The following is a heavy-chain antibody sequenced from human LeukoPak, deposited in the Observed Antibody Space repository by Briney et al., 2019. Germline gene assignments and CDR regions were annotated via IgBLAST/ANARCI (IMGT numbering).Heavy chain of an antibody. CDR3: AKAPGYGDSEDFDY. J-gene: IGHJ4*02. D-gene: IGHD4-17*01. Sequence: GGSLRLSCAASGFTFSSYSMNWVRQAPGKGLEWVSSISSSSSYIYYADSVKGRFTISRDNSKNTLYLQMNSLRAKDTAVYYCAKAPGYGDSEDFDYWGQGTLVTVSS. CDR2: ISSSSSYI. CDR1: GFTFSSYS. V-gene: IGHV3-21*01.